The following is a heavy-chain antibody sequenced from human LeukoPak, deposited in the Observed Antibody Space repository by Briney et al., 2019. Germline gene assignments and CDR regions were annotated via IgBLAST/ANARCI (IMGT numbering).Heavy chain of an antibody. CDR2: IWSDGSNE. CDR1: GFTLSGYG. D-gene: IGHD1/OR15-1a*01. CDR3: ARGPRGGTSGPPDY. Sequence: GRSLRLSCVASGFTLSGYGMHWVLQAPGKGLEWVALIWSDGSNENYIDSVKGRFTISRVDAKNTQYLQMNSLRVEDTALYYCARGPRGGTSGPPDYWGQGTLVTVSS. J-gene: IGHJ4*02. V-gene: IGHV3-33*01.